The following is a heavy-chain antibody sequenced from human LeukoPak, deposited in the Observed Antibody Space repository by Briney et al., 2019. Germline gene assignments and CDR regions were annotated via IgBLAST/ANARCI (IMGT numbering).Heavy chain of an antibody. Sequence: SVKVSCKASGDTFNNYNVNWVRQAPGQGLEWMGGIIPIFGTANYAQKFQGRVTITADKSTSTAYMGLSSLRSEDTAVYYCARVQWGDYFDYWGQGTLVTVSS. CDR1: GDTFNNYN. CDR3: ARVQWGDYFDY. CDR2: IIPIFGTA. V-gene: IGHV1-69*06. D-gene: IGHD3-16*01. J-gene: IGHJ4*02.